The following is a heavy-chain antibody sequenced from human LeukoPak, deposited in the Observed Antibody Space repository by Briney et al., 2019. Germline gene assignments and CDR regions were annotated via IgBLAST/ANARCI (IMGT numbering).Heavy chain of an antibody. CDR2: IYYSGST. D-gene: IGHD3-22*01. CDR3: ARVFGNYDYAFDI. J-gene: IGHJ3*02. V-gene: IGHV4-59*01. Sequence: SETLSLTCTVSGGSISSYYWSWIRQPPGKGLEWNGYIYYSGSTNYNPSLKSRVTISVDTSKNQFSLKLSSVTAADTAVYYCARVFGNYDYAFDIWGQGTMVTVSS. CDR1: GGSISSYY.